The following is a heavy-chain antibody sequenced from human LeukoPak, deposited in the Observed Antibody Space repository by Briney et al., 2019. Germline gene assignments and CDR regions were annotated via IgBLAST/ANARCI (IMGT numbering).Heavy chain of an antibody. CDR1: GFTFSSYA. D-gene: IGHD3-10*01. Sequence: GGSLRLSCAASGFTFSSYAMSWVRQAPGKGLEWVSAISGSGGSTYYADSVKGRFTISRDNSKNTLYLQMNSLRAEDTAVYYCARGLWFGDHTLDYWGQGTLVTVSS. CDR2: ISGSGGST. V-gene: IGHV3-23*01. J-gene: IGHJ4*02. CDR3: ARGLWFGDHTLDY.